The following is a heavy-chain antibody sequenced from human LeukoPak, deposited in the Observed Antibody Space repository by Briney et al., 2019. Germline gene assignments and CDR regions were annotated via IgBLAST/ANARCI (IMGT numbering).Heavy chain of an antibody. CDR3: ARDDSNCYDSSGYYYSYFDY. D-gene: IGHD3-22*01. Sequence: PSQALSLTCTVSGGSISSGGYYWSWIRQPPGKGLEWIGYIYHSGSTYYNPSLKSRVTISVDRSKNQFSLKLSSVTAADTAVYYCARDDSNCYDSSGYYYSYFDYWGQGTLVTLSS. CDR1: GGSISSGGYY. V-gene: IGHV4-30-2*01. J-gene: IGHJ4*02. CDR2: IYHSGST.